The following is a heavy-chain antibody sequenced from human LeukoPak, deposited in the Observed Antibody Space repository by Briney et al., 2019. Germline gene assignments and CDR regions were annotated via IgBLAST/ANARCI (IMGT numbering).Heavy chain of an antibody. CDR2: INTDGSST. CDR3: ARDWRRAAAGTPDY. CDR1: GFTFSSYW. D-gene: IGHD6-13*01. J-gene: IGHJ4*02. Sequence: GESLKISCAASGFTFSSYWMHWVRQAPGKGLVWVSRINTDGSSTSYADSVKGRFTISRDNAKNTLYLQMNSLRAEDTAVYYCARDWRRAAAGTPDYWGQGTLVTVSS. V-gene: IGHV3-74*01.